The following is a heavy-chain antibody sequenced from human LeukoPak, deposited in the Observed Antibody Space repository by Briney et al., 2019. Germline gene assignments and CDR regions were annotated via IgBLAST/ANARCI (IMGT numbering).Heavy chain of an antibody. Sequence: SVKVSCKASGGTFSSYAISWVRQAPGQGLEWMGRIIPILGIANYAQKFQGRVTITADKSTSTAYMELSSLRSEDTAVCYCARDLTSGATTGSFDYWGQGTLVTVSS. D-gene: IGHD1-26*01. CDR3: ARDLTSGATTGSFDY. CDR1: GGTFSSYA. V-gene: IGHV1-69*04. CDR2: IIPILGIA. J-gene: IGHJ4*02.